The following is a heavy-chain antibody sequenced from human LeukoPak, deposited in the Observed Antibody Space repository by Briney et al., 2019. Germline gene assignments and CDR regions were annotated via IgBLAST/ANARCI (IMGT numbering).Heavy chain of an antibody. Sequence: SVKVSCKASGGTFSSYAISWVRQAPGQGLEWMGGIIPIFGTANYAQKFQGRVTITADESTSTAYMELSSLRSEDTAVYYCARVGYYYDSSGYLNYWGQGTLVTVSS. CDR1: GGTFSSYA. D-gene: IGHD3-22*01. CDR3: ARVGYYYDSSGYLNY. V-gene: IGHV1-69*13. CDR2: IIPIFGTA. J-gene: IGHJ4*02.